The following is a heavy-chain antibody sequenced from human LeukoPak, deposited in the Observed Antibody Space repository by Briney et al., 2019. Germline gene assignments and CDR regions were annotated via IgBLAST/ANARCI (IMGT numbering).Heavy chain of an antibody. D-gene: IGHD5-18*01. V-gene: IGHV3-13*01. CDR1: GFTFSSYD. Sequence: GGSLRLSCAASGFTFSSYDMHWVRQATGKGLEWVSAISTAGDTYYPGSVKGRFTISRENAKTSLYLQMNSLRAEDTAVYYCARDRRAPVLGPWDTAMVTYYYGMDVWGQGTTVTVSS. CDR3: ARDRRAPVLGPWDTAMVTYYYGMDV. CDR2: ISTAGDT. J-gene: IGHJ6*02.